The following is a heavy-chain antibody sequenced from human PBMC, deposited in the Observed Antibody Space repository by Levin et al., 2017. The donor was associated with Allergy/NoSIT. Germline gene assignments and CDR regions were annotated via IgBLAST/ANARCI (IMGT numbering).Heavy chain of an antibody. D-gene: IGHD6-19*01. J-gene: IGHJ4*02. CDR2: MSYSGNT. CDR1: GDSISSYS. CDR3: ARVRPPVAVAGFDY. V-gene: IGHV4-59*01. Sequence: TLSLSCTVSGDSISSYSWNWIRQSPEKGLEWIGYMSYSGNTNYNPSLQSRVTISVDTSKNQLSLKLRAVTAADTAVYYCARVRPPVAVAGFDYWGQGTLVTVSS.